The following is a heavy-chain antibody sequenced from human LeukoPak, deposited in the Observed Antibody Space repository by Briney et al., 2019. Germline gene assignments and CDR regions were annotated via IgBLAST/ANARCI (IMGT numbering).Heavy chain of an antibody. D-gene: IGHD3-22*01. Sequence: PGGSLRLSCAASGFTFSSYSMNWVRQAPGKGLEWVSSISSSSSYIYYADSVKGRFTISRDNAKNSLYLQMNSLRAEDTAVYYCARDSPLSGSPIDYWGQGTLVTVSS. CDR3: ARDSPLSGSPIDY. V-gene: IGHV3-21*01. J-gene: IGHJ4*02. CDR1: GFTFSSYS. CDR2: ISSSSSYI.